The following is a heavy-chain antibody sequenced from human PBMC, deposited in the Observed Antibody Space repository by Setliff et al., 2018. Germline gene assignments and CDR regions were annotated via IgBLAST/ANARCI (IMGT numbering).Heavy chain of an antibody. CDR3: ARRSPAYYSDSSGYFYDTSPYMDV. D-gene: IGHD3-22*01. CDR1: GDSISDHH. V-gene: IGHV4-59*08. CDR2: IHHSGST. Sequence: SETLSLTCTVSGDSISDHHWSWIRQPPGKRLEWIGFIHHSGSTHYNPSLKSRVTISVDTSKNQFSLKLSSVTAADTAVYYCARRSPAYYSDSSGYFYDTSPYMDVWGKGTTVTVSS. J-gene: IGHJ6*03.